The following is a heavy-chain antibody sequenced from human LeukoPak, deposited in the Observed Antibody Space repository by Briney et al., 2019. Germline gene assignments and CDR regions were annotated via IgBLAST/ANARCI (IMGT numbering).Heavy chain of an antibody. CDR2: ISGSGGST. J-gene: IGHJ4*02. CDR1: GFTFSSYA. V-gene: IGHV3-23*01. CDR3: AKLDYDILTGYSD. Sequence: PGGSLRLSCAASGFTFSSYAMSWVRQAPGKGLEWVSAISGSGGSTHYADSVKGRFTISRDNSKNTLYLQMNSLRAEDTAVYYCAKLDYDILTGYSDWGQGTLVTVSS. D-gene: IGHD3-9*01.